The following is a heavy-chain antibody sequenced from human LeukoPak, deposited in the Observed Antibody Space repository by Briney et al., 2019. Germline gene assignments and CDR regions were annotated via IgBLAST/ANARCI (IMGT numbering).Heavy chain of an antibody. J-gene: IGHJ2*01. D-gene: IGHD6-19*01. CDR1: GGSISSSSYY. V-gene: IGHV4-39*07. CDR2: IYYSGST. Sequence: PSETLSLTCTVSGGSISSSSYYWGWIRQPPGKGLEWIGSIYYSGSTYYNPSLKSRVTISVDTSKNQFSLKLSSVTAADTAVYYCARITYSSGWYKGFFDLWGRGTLVTVSS. CDR3: ARITYSSGWYKGFFDL.